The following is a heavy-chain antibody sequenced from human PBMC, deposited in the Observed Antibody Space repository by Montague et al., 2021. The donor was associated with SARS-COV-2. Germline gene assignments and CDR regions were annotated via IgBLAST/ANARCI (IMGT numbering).Heavy chain of an antibody. D-gene: IGHD2-2*01. V-gene: IGHV4-39*01. CDR3: ARHPLGYCSSTSCYVG. Sequence: SETLSLTCTVSGASISSRCYYWGWIRQPPGKGLEWIGFKFYSGSTYYNPTLKSRVTISVDTSKNQFSLQLSSVTASNTAVYYCARHPLGYCSSTSCYVGWGQGTLVTVSS. CDR2: KFYSGST. J-gene: IGHJ4*02. CDR1: GASISSRCYY.